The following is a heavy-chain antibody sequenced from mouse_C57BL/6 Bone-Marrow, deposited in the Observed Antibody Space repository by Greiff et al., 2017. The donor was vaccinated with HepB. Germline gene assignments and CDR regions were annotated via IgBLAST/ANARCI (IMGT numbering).Heavy chain of an antibody. Sequence: QVQLQQSGPELVKPGASVKISCKASGYAFSSSWMNWVKQRPGKGLEWIGRIYPGDGYTNYNGKFKGKATLTADKSSSTAYMQLSSLTSEDSAVYFCARSTGTFAYWGQGTLVTVSA. CDR1: GYAFSSSW. V-gene: IGHV1-82*01. J-gene: IGHJ3*01. CDR3: ARSTGTFAY. CDR2: IYPGDGYT. D-gene: IGHD4-1*01.